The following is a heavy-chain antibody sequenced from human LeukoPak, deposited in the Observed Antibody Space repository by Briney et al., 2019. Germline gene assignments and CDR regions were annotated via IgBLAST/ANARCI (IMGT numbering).Heavy chain of an antibody. J-gene: IGHJ3*02. CDR2: IYHTGSV. Sequence: SGTLSLTCAVSGGSINSNYWWTWVRQSPGKGLEWIGEIYHTGSVNYNLSLESRVTISRDRSKNQFSLMLRSVTAADTAVYYCARGYSYGRDAFDIWGQGTMVTVSS. CDR3: ARGYSYGRDAFDI. CDR1: GGSINSNYW. D-gene: IGHD5-18*01. V-gene: IGHV4-4*02.